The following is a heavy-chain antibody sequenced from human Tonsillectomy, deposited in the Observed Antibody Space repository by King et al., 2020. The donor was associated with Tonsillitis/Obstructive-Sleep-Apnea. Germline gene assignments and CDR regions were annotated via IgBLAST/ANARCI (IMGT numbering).Heavy chain of an antibody. Sequence: VQLVESGAEVKKPGASVKVSCKASGYTFTGYYMHWVRQAPGQGLEWRGWINPNSGGTNYAQNFQGRVTMXRDTTITTAYMELNRLTADDTAVYYGEGXIXXSSVACYFWGQXTXVTVPS. D-gene: IGHD6-6*01. CDR3: EGXIXXSSVACYF. CDR2: INPNSGGT. J-gene: IGHJ4*02. CDR1: GYTFTGYY. V-gene: IGHV1-2*02.